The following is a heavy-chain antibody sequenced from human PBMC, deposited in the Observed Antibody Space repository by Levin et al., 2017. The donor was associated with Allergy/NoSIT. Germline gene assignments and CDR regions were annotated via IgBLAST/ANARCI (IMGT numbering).Heavy chain of an antibody. CDR2: INSDGSNT. Sequence: PGGSLRLSCAASGFTFSNYWMHWVRQAPGKGLVWVSHINSDGSNTNYADSVKGRFTISRDNAKNTLYLQMSSLRAEDTAVYYCARGGGRSTRWLDHWGQGNLVTVS. D-gene: IGHD2-15*01. J-gene: IGHJ5*02. V-gene: IGHV3-74*01. CDR3: ARGGGRSTRWLDH. CDR1: GFTFSNYW.